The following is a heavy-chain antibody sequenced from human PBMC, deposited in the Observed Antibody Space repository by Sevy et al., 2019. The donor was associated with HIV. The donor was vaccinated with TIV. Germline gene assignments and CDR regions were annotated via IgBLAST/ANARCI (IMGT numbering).Heavy chain of an antibody. CDR2: ISGGGGGT. CDR1: GFTFNNYA. J-gene: IGHJ2*01. CDR3: AKHYIHDIADGWYFDL. D-gene: IGHD6-13*01. Sequence: GGSLRLSCAASGFTFNNYAMSWVRQAPGKGLEGEGLEWVSTISGGGGGTYYAESVRGRFTISGDNSKSTPYLQVNSLRVEDTAVYYCAKHYIHDIADGWYFDLWGRGTLVTVSS. V-gene: IGHV3-23*01.